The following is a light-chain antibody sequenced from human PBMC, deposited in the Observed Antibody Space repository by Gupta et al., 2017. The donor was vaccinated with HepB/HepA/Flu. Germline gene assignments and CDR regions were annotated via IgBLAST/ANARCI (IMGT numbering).Light chain of an antibody. Sequence: DIQMTQSPSSLSASVGDRVTITCRARQSISTYLNWYQQKPGKAPKLLIYGTSSLLSGVPSRFSGSGYCTDFTLTISGLQPEDFSTDYCQQSYSNTPPTFGGGTKVEVK. CDR1: QSISTY. CDR3: QQSYSNTPPT. V-gene: IGKV1-39*01. CDR2: GTS. J-gene: IGKJ4*01.